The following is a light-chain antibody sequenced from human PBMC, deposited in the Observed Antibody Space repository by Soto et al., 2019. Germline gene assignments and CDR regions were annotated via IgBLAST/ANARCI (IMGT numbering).Light chain of an antibody. CDR3: QQYGSSPWT. V-gene: IGKV3-20*01. Sequence: ETVLTQSPGTLSLSPGERATLSCRASQTIRSNYLAWYRQTPGQAPRLLIYGASNRATGIADMFSGSGSGTDFTLIISRLEPEDFALYYCQQYGSSPWTFGQGNKVEIK. CDR2: GAS. CDR1: QTIRSNY. J-gene: IGKJ1*01.